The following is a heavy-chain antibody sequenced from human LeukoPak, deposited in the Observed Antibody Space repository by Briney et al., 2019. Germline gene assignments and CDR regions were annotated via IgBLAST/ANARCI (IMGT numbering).Heavy chain of an antibody. V-gene: IGHV3-23*01. Sequence: PGGSLRLSCAASGFTFSSYAMSWVRQAPGKGLEWVSAISGSGGSTYYADSVKGRFTISRDNSKNTLYLQMNSLRAEDTAVYYCLASTRGFLEWLSYREVPSGFDYWGQGTLVTVSS. CDR3: LASTRGFLEWLSYREVPSGFDY. D-gene: IGHD3-3*01. CDR1: GFTFSSYA. J-gene: IGHJ4*02. CDR2: ISGSGGST.